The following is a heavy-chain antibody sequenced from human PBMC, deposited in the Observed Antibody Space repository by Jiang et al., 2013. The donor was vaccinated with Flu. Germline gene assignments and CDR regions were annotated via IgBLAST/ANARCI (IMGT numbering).Heavy chain of an antibody. Sequence: GKGLEWMGRIDPSDSYTNYSPSFQGHVTISADKSISTAYLQWSSLKASDTAMYYCARRRNDEAFDIWGQGTMVTVSS. CDR2: IDPSDSYT. J-gene: IGHJ3*02. CDR3: ARRRNDEAFDI. V-gene: IGHV5-10-1*01. D-gene: IGHD1-1*01.